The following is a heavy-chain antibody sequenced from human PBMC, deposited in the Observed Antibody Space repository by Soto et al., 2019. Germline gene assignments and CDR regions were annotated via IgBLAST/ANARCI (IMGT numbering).Heavy chain of an antibody. J-gene: IGHJ4*02. Sequence: LRHSCAASGFTFSSYAMHWVRQAPGKGLEWVAVISYDGSNKYYADSVKGRFTISRDNSKNTLYLQMNSLRAEDTAVYYCARGRDYDFWSAPPDYWGQGTLVTVSS. D-gene: IGHD3-3*01. CDR1: GFTFSSYA. V-gene: IGHV3-30-3*01. CDR3: ARGRDYDFWSAPPDY. CDR2: ISYDGSNK.